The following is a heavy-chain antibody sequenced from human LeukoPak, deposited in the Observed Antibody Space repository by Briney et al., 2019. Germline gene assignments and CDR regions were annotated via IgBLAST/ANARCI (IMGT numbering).Heavy chain of an antibody. V-gene: IGHV1-69*13. D-gene: IGHD1-26*01. CDR3: ASIVSKRDYYYYMDV. CDR2: IIPIFGTA. CDR1: GGTFSSYA. Sequence: ASVKVSCKASGGTFSSYAISWGRQTPEQGLEWMGGIIPIFGTANSAQKLQGRVTITEDESTSTAYMELSSLRSEDTAVYYCASIVSKRDYYYYMDVWGKGTTVTVSS. J-gene: IGHJ6*03.